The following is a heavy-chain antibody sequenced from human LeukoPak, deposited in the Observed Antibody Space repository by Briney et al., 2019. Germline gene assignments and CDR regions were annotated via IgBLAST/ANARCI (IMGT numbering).Heavy chain of an antibody. CDR1: GFTFSSYW. D-gene: IGHD1-26*01. CDR3: ARDLDSGSSTWNY. V-gene: IGHV3-7*01. J-gene: IGHJ4*02. Sequence: GGSLRLSCAASGFTFSSYWMSWVRQAPGKGLEWVANIKQDGSEKYYVDSVKGRFTISRDNAKNSLYLQMNSLRAEDTAVYYCARDLDSGSSTWNYWGQGTLVTVSS. CDR2: IKQDGSEK.